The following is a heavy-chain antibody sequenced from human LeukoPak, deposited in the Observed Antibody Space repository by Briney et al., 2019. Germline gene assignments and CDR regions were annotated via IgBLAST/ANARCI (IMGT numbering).Heavy chain of an antibody. V-gene: IGHV4-34*01. D-gene: IGHD2-2*01. Sequence: KPSETLSLTCAVYGGSFSGYYWSWIRQPPGKGLEWIGEINHSGSTNYNPSLKSRVIISVDTSKNQFSLKLSSVTAADTAVYYCAERGAYCSSTSCHDYWGQGTLVTVSS. CDR1: GGSFSGYY. J-gene: IGHJ4*02. CDR2: INHSGST. CDR3: AERGAYCSSTSCHDY.